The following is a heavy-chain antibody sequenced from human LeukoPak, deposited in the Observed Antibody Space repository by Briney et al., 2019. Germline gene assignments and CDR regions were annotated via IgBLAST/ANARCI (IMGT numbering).Heavy chain of an antibody. Sequence: GGSLRLSCAASGFTSSSYTMDWVRQAPGKGLEWVSSISSGSSYIYYTDSVKGRFTISRDNAKNSLYLQMNSLRAEDTAVYFCAKEGRSTTPGYWGQGTLVTVSS. D-gene: IGHD2-2*01. CDR2: ISSGSSYI. CDR1: GFTSSSYT. CDR3: AKEGRSTTPGY. V-gene: IGHV3-21*01. J-gene: IGHJ4*02.